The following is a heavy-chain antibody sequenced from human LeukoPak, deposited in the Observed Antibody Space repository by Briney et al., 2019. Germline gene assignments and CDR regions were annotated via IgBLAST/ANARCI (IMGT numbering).Heavy chain of an antibody. J-gene: IGHJ6*03. CDR2: ISRKGDTT. Sequence: PGGSLRLSCAASGFSFSSYSMHWVPQAPGKGLESVAAISRKGDTTYYADSVKGRFTISRDNSKNTLYPLLGSLRSEDMAVYYCARDRFPTDHYYYMDVWGKGTTVAVSS. CDR1: GFSFSSYS. CDR3: ARDRFPTDHYYYMDV. D-gene: IGHD3-3*01. V-gene: IGHV3-64*02.